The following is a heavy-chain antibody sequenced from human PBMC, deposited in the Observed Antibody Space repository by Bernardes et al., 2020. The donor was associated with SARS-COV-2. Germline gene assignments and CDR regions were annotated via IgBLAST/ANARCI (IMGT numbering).Heavy chain of an antibody. D-gene: IGHD5-12*01. CDR3: ARWGGGVVATSEFFDI. CDR1: GGSFSGYY. J-gene: IGHJ3*02. CDR2: INHSGST. V-gene: IGHV4-34*01. Sequence: SETLSLTCAVYGGSFSGYYWSWIRQPPGKGLEWIGEINHSGSTNYNPSLKSRVTISVDTSKNQFSLELSSVTAAETAVYYCARWGGGVVATSEFFDIWGQGTMVTVSS.